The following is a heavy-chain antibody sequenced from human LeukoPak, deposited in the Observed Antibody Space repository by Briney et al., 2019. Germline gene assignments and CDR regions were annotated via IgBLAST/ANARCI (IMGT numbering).Heavy chain of an antibody. CDR1: VGSLSSYA. CDR3: ARRSQIVPMGRGVRGPRGYYFDY. Sequence: ASVKVSCKASVGSLSSYAISWVRQAPGQGREWMGGIIAIFGTANYAQKFQGRVTITADESTSTAYMKLSSLRSEDTAVYYCARRSQIVPMGRGVRGPRGYYFDYWGQGTLVTVSS. CDR2: IIAIFGTA. V-gene: IGHV1-69*13. D-gene: IGHD2-8*01. J-gene: IGHJ4*02.